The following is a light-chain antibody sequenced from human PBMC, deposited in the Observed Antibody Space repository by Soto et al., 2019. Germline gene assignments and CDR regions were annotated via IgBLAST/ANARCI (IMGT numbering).Light chain of an antibody. CDR3: HQYEKLPLT. V-gene: IGKV1-33*01. Sequence: DIEITQSPSTLSASVGDTVTITFQPSHGIENYLNWYQKKSVKTPKLLIYDASILETVVPSRFYGGGSGTEFTFTISILQAEDVAPYYCHQYEKLPLTFGQGTRLEIK. CDR2: DAS. CDR1: HGIENY. J-gene: IGKJ5*01.